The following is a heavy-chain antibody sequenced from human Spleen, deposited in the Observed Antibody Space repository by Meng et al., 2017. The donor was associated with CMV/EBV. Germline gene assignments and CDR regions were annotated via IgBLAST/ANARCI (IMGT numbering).Heavy chain of an antibody. J-gene: IGHJ6*02. V-gene: IGHV1-2*02. CDR2: INPNSGGT. D-gene: IGHD6-6*01. Sequence: ASVKVSCKASGYTFTSYGISWVRQAPGQGLEWMGWINPNSGGTNYAQKFQGRVTMTRDTSISTAYMELSRLRSDDTAVYYCARGSIAARASTLYYYYYGMDVWGQGTTVTVSS. CDR1: GYTFTSYG. CDR3: ARGSIAARASTLYYYYYGMDV.